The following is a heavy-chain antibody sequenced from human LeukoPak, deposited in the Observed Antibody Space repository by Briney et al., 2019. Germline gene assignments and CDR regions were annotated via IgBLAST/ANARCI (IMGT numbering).Heavy chain of an antibody. CDR3: ARGPAQTTVTNVRLYYYYMDV. CDR2: MNSNSGNT. D-gene: IGHD4-17*01. V-gene: IGHV1-8*03. CDR1: GYTFTSYD. Sequence: ASVKVSCKASGYTFTSYDINWVRHATGEGVEWMGGMNSNSGNTGYAQQFQGRVTITRNPSISTAYMELSSLRSEDTAVYYCARGPAQTTVTNVRLYYYYMDVWGKGTTVTVSS. J-gene: IGHJ6*03.